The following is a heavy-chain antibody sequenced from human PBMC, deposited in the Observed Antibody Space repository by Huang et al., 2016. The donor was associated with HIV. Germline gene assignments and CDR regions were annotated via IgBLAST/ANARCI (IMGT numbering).Heavy chain of an antibody. CDR3: ATGFDTYYDI. CDR2: FAPEHGET. CDR1: GYTLTELS. V-gene: IGHV1-24*01. D-gene: IGHD2-21*01. J-gene: IGHJ3*02. Sequence: QVQLVQSGAEVKQPGASVKVSCKVSGYTLTELSIHWVRQAPGKGLEWMGGFAPEHGETTYAQNFQGRVTMTEDTSTDTAYMELNSLRSEDTAVYYCATGFDTYYDIWGQGTMVIASS.